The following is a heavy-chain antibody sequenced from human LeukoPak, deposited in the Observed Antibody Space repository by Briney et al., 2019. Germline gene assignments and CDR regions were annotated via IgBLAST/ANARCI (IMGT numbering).Heavy chain of an antibody. Sequence: ASVKVSCKASGYTFTHYYMHWVRQAPGQGFERMGWINPNDGDTNYAQKFQGRVTMTRDTSISTAHMEVSRLRSDDTAVYYCARANFLYCSSSTCLFDYWGQGTLVTVSS. CDR2: INPNDGDT. V-gene: IGHV1-2*02. CDR1: GYTFTHYY. D-gene: IGHD2-2*01. J-gene: IGHJ4*02. CDR3: ARANFLYCSSSTCLFDY.